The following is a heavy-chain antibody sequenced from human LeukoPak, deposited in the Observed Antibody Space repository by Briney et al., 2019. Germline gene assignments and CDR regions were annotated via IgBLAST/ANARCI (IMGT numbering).Heavy chain of an antibody. CDR1: GFTFNRNA. J-gene: IGHJ4*02. V-gene: IGHV3-7*01. CDR2: IKQDGSEK. CDR3: ARGAATTGLF. D-gene: IGHD4-17*01. Sequence: GGSLRLSCTASGFTFNRNAISWVRQAPGKGLEWVANIKQDGSEKYYVDSVKGRFTISRDNAKNSLYLQMNSLRAEDTAVYYCARGAATTGLFWGQGTLVTVSS.